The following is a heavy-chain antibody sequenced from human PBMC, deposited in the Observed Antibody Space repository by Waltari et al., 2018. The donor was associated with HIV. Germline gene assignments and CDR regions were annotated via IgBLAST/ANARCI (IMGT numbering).Heavy chain of an antibody. CDR3: ARELKQLSPQDYDSPPRGFDI. D-gene: IGHD3-22*01. J-gene: IGHJ3*02. CDR1: GGTFSSYA. CDR2: FIPIFDTS. Sequence: QVQLVQSGAEVKKPGSSVKVSCKASGGTFSSYAISWMRQAPGQGLEWMGGFIPIFDTSNYAQKCQGRVTITADESTSTAYMELSSLRSDDTAVYYCARELKQLSPQDYDSPPRGFDIWGQGTMVTVSS. V-gene: IGHV1-69*12.